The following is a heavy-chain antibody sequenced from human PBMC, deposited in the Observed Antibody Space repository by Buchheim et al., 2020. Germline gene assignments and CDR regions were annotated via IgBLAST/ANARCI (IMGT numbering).Heavy chain of an antibody. CDR1: GFTFSSYG. V-gene: IGHV3-30*18. D-gene: IGHD4-17*01. J-gene: IGHJ4*02. CDR3: AKRVFSHDYGDYLFDY. Sequence: QVQLVESGGGVVQPGRSLRLSCAASGFTFSSYGMHWVRQAPGKGLEWVAVISYDGSNKYYADSVKGRFTISRDNSKNTLYLQMNSLSAEDTAVYYCAKRVFSHDYGDYLFDYWGQGTL. CDR2: ISYDGSNK.